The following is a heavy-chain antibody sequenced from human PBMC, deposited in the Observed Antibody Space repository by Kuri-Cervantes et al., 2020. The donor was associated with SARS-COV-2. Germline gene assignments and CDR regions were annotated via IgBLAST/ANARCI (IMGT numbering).Heavy chain of an antibody. Sequence: ASVKVSCKASGYTFTSYYIHWVRQAPGQGLEWMGIIHPTTGDTTYAQKFQGRVSMTRDTSTSTVYMELSSVRSGDTAVYYCARSSSGSYSDFEYWGQGTLVTVSS. J-gene: IGHJ4*02. CDR2: IHPTTGDT. V-gene: IGHV1-46*01. CDR3: ARSSSGSYSDFEY. D-gene: IGHD1-26*01. CDR1: GYTFTSYY.